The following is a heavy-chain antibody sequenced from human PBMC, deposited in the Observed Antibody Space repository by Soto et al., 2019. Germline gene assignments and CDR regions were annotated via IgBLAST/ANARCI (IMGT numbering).Heavy chain of an antibody. J-gene: IGHJ4*02. V-gene: IGHV1-46*03. CDR1: GYTFTSYY. D-gene: IGHD2-15*01. CDR3: ARGHIVVVVAATRIDY. CDR2: INPSGGST. Sequence: QVQLVQSGAEVKKPGASVKVSCKASGYTFTSYYMHWVRQAPGQGLEWMGIINPSGGSTSYAQKFQGRVTMTRDTSTSTVYMELSSLRSEDTDVYYCARGHIVVVVAATRIDYWGQGTLVTVSS.